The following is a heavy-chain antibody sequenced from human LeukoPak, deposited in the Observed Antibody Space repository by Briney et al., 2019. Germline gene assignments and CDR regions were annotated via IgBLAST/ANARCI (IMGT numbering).Heavy chain of an antibody. CDR3: ARPYDFPY. CDR1: GFTFSSYA. CDR2: ISYDGSNK. D-gene: IGHD3-3*01. J-gene: IGHJ4*02. Sequence: GGSLRLSCAASGFTFSSYAMHWVRQAPGKGLEWVAVISYDGSNKYYADSVKGRFTISRDNSKNTLYLQMNSLRAEDTAVYYCARPYDFPYWGQGTLVTVSS. V-gene: IGHV3-30*04.